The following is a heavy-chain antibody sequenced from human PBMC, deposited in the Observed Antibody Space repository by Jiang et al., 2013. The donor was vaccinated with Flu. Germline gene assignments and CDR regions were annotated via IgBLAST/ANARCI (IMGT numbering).Heavy chain of an antibody. D-gene: IGHD3-22*01. CDR1: GYTFTDYN. CDR2: INPNSGAT. J-gene: IGHJ4*02. V-gene: IGHV1-2*02. CDR3: ARVFYYYDSSFDY. Sequence: GAEVKKPGASVKVSCKASGYTFTDYNLHWVRQAPGQGLEWMGWINPNSGATKSAQKFEGRVTMTRDTSTNTAYLDLSWLTSDDTAFYFCARVFYYYDSSFDYWGQGTLVTVSS.